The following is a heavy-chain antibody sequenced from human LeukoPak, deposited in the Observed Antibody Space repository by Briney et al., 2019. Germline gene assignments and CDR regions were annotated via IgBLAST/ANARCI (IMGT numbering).Heavy chain of an antibody. V-gene: IGHV1-24*01. CDR1: GYTLTELS. J-gene: IGHJ6*02. D-gene: IGHD3-16*01. CDR2: FDPEDGET. Sequence: ASVKVSCKVSGYTLTELSMHWVRQAPGKGLEWMGGFDPEDGETIYAQKFQGRVTMTEDTSTDTAYMELSSLRSEDTAVYYCARVGGLSYYYYYGMDVWGQGTTVTVSS. CDR3: ARVGGLSYYYYYGMDV.